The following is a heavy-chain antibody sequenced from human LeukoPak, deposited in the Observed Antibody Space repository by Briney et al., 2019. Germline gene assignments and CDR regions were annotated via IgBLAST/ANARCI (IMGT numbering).Heavy chain of an antibody. CDR1: GLNFNDYW. Sequence: GASLRRSRAASGLNFNDYWMRWIRQSPGKGLEWVSYISSSGSTIYYADSVKGRFTISRDNAKNSLYLQMNSLRAEDTAVYYCARDGNYYDSSGSRAFDIWGQGTMVTVSS. CDR2: ISSSGSTI. V-gene: IGHV3-11*01. J-gene: IGHJ3*02. CDR3: ARDGNYYDSSGSRAFDI. D-gene: IGHD3-22*01.